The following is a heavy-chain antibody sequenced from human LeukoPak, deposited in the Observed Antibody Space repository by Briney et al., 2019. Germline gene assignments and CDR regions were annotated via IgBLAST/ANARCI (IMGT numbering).Heavy chain of an antibody. J-gene: IGHJ3*02. CDR3: ARGLAYCSSTSCSGPFDI. V-gene: IGHV4-34*01. CDR2: INHSGST. D-gene: IGHD2-2*01. Sequence: SETLSLTCAVYGGSFSGYYWSWLRQPPGKGLEWIGEINHSGSTNYNPSLKSRVTISVDTSKNQFSLKLSSVTAADTAVYYCARGLAYCSSTSCSGPFDIWGQGTMVTVSS. CDR1: GGSFSGYY.